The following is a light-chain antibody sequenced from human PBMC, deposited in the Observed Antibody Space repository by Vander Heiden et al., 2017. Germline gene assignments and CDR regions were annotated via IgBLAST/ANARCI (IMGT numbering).Light chain of an antibody. CDR2: DAS. J-gene: IGKJ2*01. Sequence: DIQMTQSPSSLSASVGDRVTITCQASQDISNYLNWYQQKPGKAPKLLIYDASNLETGVPSRFSGSGYGTDFTFTISSRQQEDIASYYCQQNENLPPYTFGQGTKMEIK. CDR1: QDISNY. CDR3: QQNENLPPYT. V-gene: IGKV1-33*01.